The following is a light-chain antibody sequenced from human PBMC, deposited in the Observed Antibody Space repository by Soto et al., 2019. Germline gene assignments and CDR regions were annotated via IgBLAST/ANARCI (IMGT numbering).Light chain of an antibody. CDR1: QSVSSN. J-gene: IGKJ2*01. Sequence: EIVMTQSPATLSVSPGERATLSCRASQSVSSNLAWYQQKHGQAPRLLIYGASTRATGIPARFSGSGSGTEFTLTISSLQSEDFAVYYCQQYNNLYTFSQGTKLEIK. CDR2: GAS. CDR3: QQYNNLYT. V-gene: IGKV3-15*01.